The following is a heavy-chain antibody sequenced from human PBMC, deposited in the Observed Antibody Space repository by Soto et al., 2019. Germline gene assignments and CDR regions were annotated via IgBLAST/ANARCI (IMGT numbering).Heavy chain of an antibody. D-gene: IGHD1-20*01. CDR3: ASDKDNNWIPAY. Sequence: GALVKRSLKSSWSTLRRYGISWGRLAPGQGLEWMGWISAYNGNTNYAQKLQGRVTMATDTSTSTAYMELRSLRSDDTAVYYCASDKDNNWIPAYLVQGTQVTGSS. J-gene: IGHJ4*02. V-gene: IGHV1-18*04. CDR2: ISAYNGNT. CDR1: WSTLRRYG.